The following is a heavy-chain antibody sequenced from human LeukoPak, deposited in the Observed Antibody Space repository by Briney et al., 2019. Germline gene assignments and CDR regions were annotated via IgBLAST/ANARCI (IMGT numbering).Heavy chain of an antibody. V-gene: IGHV4-30-2*01. CDR3: ARRVDTARGPYFDY. CDR2: IYHSGST. Sequence: SETLSLTCAVSGGSISSGGYSWSWIRQPPGKGLEWIGYIYHSGSTYYNPSLKSRVTISVDRSKNQFSLKLSSVTAADTAVYYCARRVDTARGPYFDYWGQGTLVTVSS. J-gene: IGHJ4*02. CDR1: GGSISSGGYS. D-gene: IGHD5-18*01.